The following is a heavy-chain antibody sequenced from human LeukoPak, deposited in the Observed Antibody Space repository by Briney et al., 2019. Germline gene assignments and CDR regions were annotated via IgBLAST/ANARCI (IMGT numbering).Heavy chain of an antibody. D-gene: IGHD3-10*01. J-gene: IGHJ4*02. V-gene: IGHV1-69*01. CDR2: ITPMFGRT. Sequence: ASGDSFIPAVISWVRQAPGQGLEWMGEITPMFGRTNYAQTFQGRVTMTEDSSTDTAYMELSSLRSEDTAVYYCATDQGRFGDPSFDYWGQGTLVTVSS. CDR3: ATDQGRFGDPSFDY. CDR1: GDSFIPAV.